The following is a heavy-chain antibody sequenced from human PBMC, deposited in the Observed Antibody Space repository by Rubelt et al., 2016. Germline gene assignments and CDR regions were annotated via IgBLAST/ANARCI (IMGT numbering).Heavy chain of an antibody. D-gene: IGHD1-1*01. V-gene: IGHV3-48*01. Sequence: GGGLGQPGGSLRLSCTASGFAFSIYAMNWVRQAPGKGLEWVSHISSSGSAIHYGDSVKGRFTISRENAKNSLYLQMNSLRAEDTAVYYCVRDTTYYGMDVWGQGTTVIVS. CDR2: ISSSGSAI. J-gene: IGHJ6*02. CDR3: VRDTTYYGMDV. CDR1: GFAFSIYA.